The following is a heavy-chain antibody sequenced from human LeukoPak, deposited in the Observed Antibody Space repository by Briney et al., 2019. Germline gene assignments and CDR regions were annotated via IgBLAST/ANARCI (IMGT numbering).Heavy chain of an antibody. Sequence: ASVKVSCKASGYTFTSYGISWVRQAPGQGLEWMGWISAYNGNTNYAQKLQGRVTMTTDTSTSTAYMELRSLRSDDTAVYYCARSSSLITIFGVVQDYYYYYGMDVWGQGTTVTVSS. CDR2: ISAYNGNT. V-gene: IGHV1-18*01. D-gene: IGHD3-3*01. CDR3: ARSSSLITIFGVVQDYYYYYGMDV. CDR1: GYTFTSYG. J-gene: IGHJ6*02.